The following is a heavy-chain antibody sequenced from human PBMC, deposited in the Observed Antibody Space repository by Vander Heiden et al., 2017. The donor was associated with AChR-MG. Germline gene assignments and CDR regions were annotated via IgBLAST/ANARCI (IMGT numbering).Heavy chain of an antibody. Sequence: EVQLVESGGGLVQPGGSLKLSCAASGFSFRGSATHWVRQASGKGLEWVGRIRSKANSYATAYAASVEGRFTISRDDSKNTAYLQMNSLKTEDTAVYYCARGYYDSRGYYDYWGQGTLVTVSS. V-gene: IGHV3-73*01. CDR1: GFSFRGSA. CDR3: ARGYYDSRGYYDY. J-gene: IGHJ4*02. D-gene: IGHD3-22*01. CDR2: IRSKANSYAT.